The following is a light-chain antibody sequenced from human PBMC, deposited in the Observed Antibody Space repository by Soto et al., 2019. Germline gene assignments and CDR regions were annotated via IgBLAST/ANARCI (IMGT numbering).Light chain of an antibody. V-gene: IGKV3-20*01. J-gene: IGKJ5*01. CDR2: GAS. Sequence: EIVLTQSPATLSLSPGDRATISCLASQSVNTYLVWYQQKPGQPPRLLIYGASSRATGIPDRFSGSGSGTDFTLTISRLEPEDFAVFYCQHYDSLPITFGQGTRLEIK. CDR3: QHYDSLPIT. CDR1: QSVNTY.